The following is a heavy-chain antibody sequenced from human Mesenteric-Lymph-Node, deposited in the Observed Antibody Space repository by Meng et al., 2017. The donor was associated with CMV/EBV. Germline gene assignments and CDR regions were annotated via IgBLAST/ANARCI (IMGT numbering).Heavy chain of an antibody. CDR2: IYYSGST. V-gene: IGHV4-59*12. D-gene: IGHD6-6*01. Sequence: SETLSLTCTVSGGSISSYYWSWIRQPPGKGLEWIGYIYYSGSTNYNPSLKSRVTISVDKSKNQFSLKLSSVTAADTAVYYCAAFYSSSSGFDYWGQGTLVTVSS. CDR1: GGSISSYY. J-gene: IGHJ4*02. CDR3: AAFYSSSSGFDY.